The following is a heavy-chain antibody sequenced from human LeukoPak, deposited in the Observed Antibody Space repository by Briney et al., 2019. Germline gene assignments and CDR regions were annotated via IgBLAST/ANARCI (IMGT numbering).Heavy chain of an antibody. D-gene: IGHD3-3*01. CDR2: IIPILGIA. Sequence: GASVKVSCKASGGTFSSYTISWVRQAPGQGLEWMGRIIPILGIANYAQKFQGRVAITADKSTSTAYMELSSLRSEDTAVYYCARELESGVAATLGYPYYMDVWGKGTTVTVSS. J-gene: IGHJ6*03. CDR3: ARELESGVAATLGYPYYMDV. V-gene: IGHV1-69*04. CDR1: GGTFSSYT.